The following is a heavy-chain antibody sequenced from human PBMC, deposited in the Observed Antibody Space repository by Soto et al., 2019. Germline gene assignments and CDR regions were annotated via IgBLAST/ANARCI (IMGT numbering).Heavy chain of an antibody. CDR3: AHSSAGDSSAFGFDP. CDR1: GGIFSNSV. J-gene: IGHJ5*02. D-gene: IGHD3-22*01. Sequence: QVQLVQSGAEVKKPGSSVKVSCKASGGIFSNSVINWVRQAPGQGLEWMGGIIPIFGTANYAQKFQGRVTITADEFTSTAYMELSSLRSEDTAVYYCAHSSAGDSSAFGFDPWGQGTLVTVSS. CDR2: IIPIFGTA. V-gene: IGHV1-69*12.